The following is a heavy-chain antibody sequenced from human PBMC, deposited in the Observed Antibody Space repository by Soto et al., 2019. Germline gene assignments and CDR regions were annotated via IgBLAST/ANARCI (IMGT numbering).Heavy chain of an antibody. CDR1: GYSFTDYH. CDR2: INPKSGGT. Sequence: ASVKVSCKASGYSFTDYHIHWVRQAPGQGLEWLGRINPKSGGTSTAQKFQGWVTMTTDTSISTASMELTRLTSDDTAIYYCARGDSTDCSNGVCSFFYNHDMDVWGQGATVTVSS. V-gene: IGHV1-2*04. D-gene: IGHD2-8*01. J-gene: IGHJ6*02. CDR3: ARGDSTDCSNGVCSFFYNHDMDV.